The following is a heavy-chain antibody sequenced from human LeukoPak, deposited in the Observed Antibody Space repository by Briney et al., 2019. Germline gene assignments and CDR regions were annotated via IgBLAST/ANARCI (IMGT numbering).Heavy chain of an antibody. CDR2: ISSGGRPI. D-gene: IGHD4-17*01. CDR1: GFTFSTCN. V-gene: IGHV3-48*01. CDR3: ARDGPTVTPSIPFDF. Sequence: PGGSLRLSCAASGFTFSTCNMNWVRQAPGKRLEWVSYISSGGRPIYYADSVKGRFTISRDNAKNSLYLQMSSLRVEDTAIYYCARDGPTVTPSIPFDFWGQGTLVTVSS. J-gene: IGHJ4*02.